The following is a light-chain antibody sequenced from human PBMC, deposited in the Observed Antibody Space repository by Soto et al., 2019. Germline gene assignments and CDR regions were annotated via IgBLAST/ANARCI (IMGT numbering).Light chain of an antibody. V-gene: IGLV2-14*01. CDR3: GFYSTTTSFV. Sequence: QSALTQPASVSGSPGQSITISCTGTSSDVGGYNYVSWYQQHPGKAPKLMIYEVSNRPSGVSNRFSGSKSGNTASLTISGLRAEDEADYFCGFYSTTTSFVFGPGTKLTVL. J-gene: IGLJ1*01. CDR2: EVS. CDR1: SSDVGGYNY.